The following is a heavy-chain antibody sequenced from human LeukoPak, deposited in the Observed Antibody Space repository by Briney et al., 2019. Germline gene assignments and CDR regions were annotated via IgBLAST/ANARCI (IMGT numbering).Heavy chain of an antibody. J-gene: IGHJ4*02. D-gene: IGHD3-22*01. CDR3: ARVPPVNRDTSAYRPLDY. CDR1: GFTVSSNY. V-gene: IGHV3-7*01. Sequence: PGGSLRLSCAASGFTVSSNYMNWVRQAPGKGLEWVANIKEDGTEEDYLDSVKGRFTISRDNAQNSLYLQMNSLRAEDTAVYYCARVPPVNRDTSAYRPLDYWGQGTLVTVSS. CDR2: IKEDGTEE.